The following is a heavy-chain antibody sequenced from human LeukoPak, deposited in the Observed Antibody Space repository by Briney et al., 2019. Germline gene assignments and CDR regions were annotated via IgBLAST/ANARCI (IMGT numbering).Heavy chain of an antibody. CDR3: ARSNDYDNKEFDY. Sequence: GASVRVSCKASGGTFSSYAISWVRQAPGQGLEWMGGIIPIFGTANYAQKFQGRVTITADESTSTAYMELSSLRSEDTAVYYCARSNDYDNKEFDYWGQGTLVTVSS. D-gene: IGHD3-22*01. J-gene: IGHJ4*02. CDR2: IIPIFGTA. CDR1: GGTFSSYA. V-gene: IGHV1-69*13.